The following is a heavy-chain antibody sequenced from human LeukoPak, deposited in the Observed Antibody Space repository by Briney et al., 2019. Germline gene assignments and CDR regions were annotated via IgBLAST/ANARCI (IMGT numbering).Heavy chain of an antibody. D-gene: IGHD3-9*01. Sequence: SETLSLTCSVSGYSISSGYYWGWIRQAPGKGLEWIGNLYHSGSTYYNPPLKSRVSISVDTSKNQFSLNLSSVTAADTAVYYCARTPRLRYFDYWSQGTLVTVSS. CDR3: ARTPRLRYFDY. CDR2: LYHSGST. CDR1: GYSISSGYY. V-gene: IGHV4-38-2*02. J-gene: IGHJ4*02.